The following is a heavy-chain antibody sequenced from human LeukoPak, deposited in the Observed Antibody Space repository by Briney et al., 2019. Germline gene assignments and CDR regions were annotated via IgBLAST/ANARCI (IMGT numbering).Heavy chain of an antibody. CDR1: GFTFSSYA. CDR2: IWYDGSNK. Sequence: GGSLRLSCTASGFTFSSYAMSWVRQAPGKGLEWVAVIWYDGSNKYYADSVKGRFTISRDNSKNTLYLQMNSLRAEDTAVYYCAREEVWFGELLDYWGQGTLVTVSS. CDR3: AREEVWFGELLDY. D-gene: IGHD3-10*01. V-gene: IGHV3-33*08. J-gene: IGHJ4*02.